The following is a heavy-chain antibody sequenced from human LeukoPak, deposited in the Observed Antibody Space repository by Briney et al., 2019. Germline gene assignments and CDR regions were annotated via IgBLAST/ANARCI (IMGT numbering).Heavy chain of an antibody. CDR1: GLTFSHYG. CDR3: AKDAQRGFDYSNSLEY. V-gene: IGHV3-33*06. CDR2: IWSDGSNK. Sequence: ERSLRLSCIASGLTFSHYGFRWVRQAPGKGLEWVAVIWSDGSNKYYGDSVKGRFIIYRDDSQNTVYLQMNSLRAEDTAVYYCAKDAQRGFDYSNSLEYWGQGSLVTVSS. D-gene: IGHD4-11*01. J-gene: IGHJ4*02.